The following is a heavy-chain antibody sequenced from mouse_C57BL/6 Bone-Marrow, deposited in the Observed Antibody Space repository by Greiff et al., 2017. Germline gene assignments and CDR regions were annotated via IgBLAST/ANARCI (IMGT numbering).Heavy chain of an antibody. D-gene: IGHD1-1*01. J-gene: IGHJ4*01. V-gene: IGHV14-4*01. Sequence: VQLQQSGAELVRPGASVKLSCTASGFNIKDDYMHWVKQRPEQGLEWIGWIDPENGDTEYASKFQGKATITADTSSNTAYPQLSSLTSEDTAVYYCTTVVADAMDYWGQGTSVTVSS. CDR3: TTVVADAMDY. CDR2: IDPENGDT. CDR1: GFNIKDDY.